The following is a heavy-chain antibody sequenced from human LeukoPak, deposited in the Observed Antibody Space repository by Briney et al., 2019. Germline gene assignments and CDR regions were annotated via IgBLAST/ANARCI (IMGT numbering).Heavy chain of an antibody. CDR3: ARQAYSSSWYPNAFDI. CDR1: GGSISSYY. D-gene: IGHD6-13*01. CDR2: IYYSGST. Sequence: SETLSLTCTVSGGSISSYYWSWHRQPPGKGLEWIGYIYYSGSTNYNPSLKSRVTISVDTSKNQSSLKLSSVTAADTAVYYCARQAYSSSWYPNAFDIWGQGTMVTVSS. J-gene: IGHJ3*02. V-gene: IGHV4-59*08.